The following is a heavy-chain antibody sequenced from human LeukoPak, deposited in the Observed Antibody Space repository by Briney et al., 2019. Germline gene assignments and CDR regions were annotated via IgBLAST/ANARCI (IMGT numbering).Heavy chain of an antibody. Sequence: ASVKVSCKVSGYTLTELSMHWVRQAPGKGLEWMGGFDPEDGETIYAQKFQGRVTMTEDTSTDTAYMELSSLRSEDTAVYYCATSPGFWSGYYSGGGTDYWGQGTLVTVSS. V-gene: IGHV1-24*01. J-gene: IGHJ4*02. CDR3: ATSPGFWSGYYSGGGTDY. CDR1: GYTLTELS. CDR2: FDPEDGET. D-gene: IGHD3-3*01.